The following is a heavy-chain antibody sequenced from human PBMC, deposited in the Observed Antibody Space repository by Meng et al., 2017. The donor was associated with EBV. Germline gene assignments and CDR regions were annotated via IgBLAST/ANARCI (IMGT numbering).Heavy chain of an antibody. Sequence: VQLWRVGAEVQQPGASVKCHFKASGYTFPGYHMHWVRQAPGQGLEWMGRINPNSGGTNYAQKFQGRVTMTRDTSISTAYMELSRLRSDDTAVYYCARSRSSPDVPLDYWGQGTLVTVSS. V-gene: IGHV1-2*06. D-gene: IGHD6-19*01. CDR1: GYTFPGYH. J-gene: IGHJ4*02. CDR3: ARSRSSPDVPLDY. CDR2: INPNSGGT.